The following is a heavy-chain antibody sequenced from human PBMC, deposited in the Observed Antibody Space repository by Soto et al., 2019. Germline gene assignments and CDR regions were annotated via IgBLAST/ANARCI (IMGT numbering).Heavy chain of an antibody. D-gene: IGHD6-13*01. CDR2: INPSGGST. J-gene: IGHJ6*02. CDR3: ARGGRQQLEPYYNYYGMDV. CDR1: GYTFTSYY. Sequence: ASVKVSCKASGYTFTSYYMHSVRQAPGQGLEWMGIINPSGGSTSYAQKFQGRVTITADESTSTAYMELSSLRSEDTAVYYCARGGRQQLEPYYNYYGMDVWGQGTTVTGSS. V-gene: IGHV1-46*01.